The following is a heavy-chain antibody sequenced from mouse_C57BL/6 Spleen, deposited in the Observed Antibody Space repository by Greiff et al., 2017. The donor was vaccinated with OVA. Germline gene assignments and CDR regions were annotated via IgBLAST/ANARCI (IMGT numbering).Heavy chain of an antibody. CDR2: INPSNGGT. Sequence: VQLQQPGTELVKPGASVKLSCKASGYTFTSYWMHWVKQRPGQGLEWIGNINPSNGGTNYNEKFKSKATVTVDKSSSTAYMQLSSLTSEDSAVYDCASGDYYGSGYSYYFDYWGQGTTLTVSS. CDR3: ASGDYYGSGYSYYFDY. V-gene: IGHV1-53*01. D-gene: IGHD1-1*01. J-gene: IGHJ2*01. CDR1: GYTFTSYW.